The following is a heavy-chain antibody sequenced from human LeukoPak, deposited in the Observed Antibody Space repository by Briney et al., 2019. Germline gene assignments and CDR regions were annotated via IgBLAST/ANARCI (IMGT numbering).Heavy chain of an antibody. CDR2: IYYSGST. Sequence: PSQTLSLTCTVSGGSISSGGYYWSWIRQPPGKGLEWIGYIYYSGSTNYNPSLKSRVTISIDTSKNQFSLKLSSVTAADTAVYYCASLDSSGWYYFDYWGQGTLVTVSS. CDR1: GGSISSGGYY. D-gene: IGHD6-19*01. V-gene: IGHV4-61*08. J-gene: IGHJ4*02. CDR3: ASLDSSGWYYFDY.